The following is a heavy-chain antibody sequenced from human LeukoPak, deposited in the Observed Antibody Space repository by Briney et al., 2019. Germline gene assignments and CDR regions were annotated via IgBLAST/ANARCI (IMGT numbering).Heavy chain of an antibody. J-gene: IGHJ5*02. CDR3: ARAETQYYDFWSGYHNWFDP. V-gene: IGHV4-39*07. D-gene: IGHD3-3*01. Sequence: SETLSLTCIVSGGSISSSSYYWGWIRQPPGKGLEWIGSIYYSGNTYYNPSLRSRVSISVDTSKNQFSLKLSSVTAADTAVYYCARAETQYYDFWSGYHNWFDPWGQGTLVTVSS. CDR1: GGSISSSSYY. CDR2: IYYSGNT.